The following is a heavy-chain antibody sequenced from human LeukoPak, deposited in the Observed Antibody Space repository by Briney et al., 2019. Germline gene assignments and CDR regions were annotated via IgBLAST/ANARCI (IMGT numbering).Heavy chain of an antibody. CDR1: TFTSSTYA. J-gene: IGHJ4*02. D-gene: IGHD3-22*01. V-gene: IGHV3-23*01. Sequence: GGSLRPSWQPSTFTSSTYAMNWVRQAQGRGREWVSAISGSGGSTYYADSVKGRFTISRDNAKNTLYLQMSSLRAEDTAVYYCAKDGVSSSYYSYYLDYWGQGTLVTVSS. CDR3: AKDGVSSSYYSYYLDY. CDR2: ISGSGGST.